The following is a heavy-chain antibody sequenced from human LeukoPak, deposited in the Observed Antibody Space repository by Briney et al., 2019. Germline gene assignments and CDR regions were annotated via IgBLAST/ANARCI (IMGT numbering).Heavy chain of an antibody. V-gene: IGHV1-24*01. D-gene: IGHD6-6*01. CDR1: GYTLTELS. J-gene: IGHJ5*02. CDR3: ATVYSFGGSSQGQSSWFDP. CDR2: FDPEDGET. Sequence: GASVKVSCKVSGYTLTELSMHWARQAPGKGLEWMGGFDPEDGETIYAQKFQGRVTMTEDTSTDTAYMELSSLRSEDTAVYYCATVYSFGGSSQGQSSWFDPWGQGTLVTVSS.